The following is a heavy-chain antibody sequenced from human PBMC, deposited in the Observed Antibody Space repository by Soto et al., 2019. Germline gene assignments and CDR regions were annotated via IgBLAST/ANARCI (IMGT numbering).Heavy chain of an antibody. CDR2: IQYSGYS. D-gene: IGHD3-10*01. Sequence: QVQLQESGPGLVKPSESLSLTCTGSGGSITNYYCSWFRQPPGKGLEWIGYIQYSGYSAYNLSLKRRVTMSMDTSKTQFSLMLESVTATDTAVYYCARHGFGSLHGLVDVWGQGTTVIVSS. CDR3: ARHGFGSLHGLVDV. CDR1: GGSITNYY. V-gene: IGHV4-59*08. J-gene: IGHJ6*02.